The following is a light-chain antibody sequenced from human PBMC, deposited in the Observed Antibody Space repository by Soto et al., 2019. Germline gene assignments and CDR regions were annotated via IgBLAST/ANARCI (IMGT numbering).Light chain of an antibody. CDR3: QKYNSATQT. CDR2: AAS. Sequence: DIQMTQSPSSLSASVGDRVTISCRASQGISNYLAWYQQKPGKVPKLLIYAASTLQSGVPSRFSGSGSGTDFNLTISSLQTEDVATYYCQKYNSATQTFGQGTKVDIK. V-gene: IGKV1-27*01. CDR1: QGISNY. J-gene: IGKJ1*01.